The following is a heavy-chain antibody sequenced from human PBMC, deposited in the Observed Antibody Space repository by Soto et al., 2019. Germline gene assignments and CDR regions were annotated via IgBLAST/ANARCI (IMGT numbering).Heavy chain of an antibody. V-gene: IGHV3-23*01. CDR3: ATASYYVSRRSPIFFDF. CDR1: GFTFSSYA. D-gene: IGHD3-10*02. Sequence: PGGSLRLSCAASGFTFSSYAMNWVRQAPGKGLEWVSAISGSGGSTYYADSVKGRFTISRDNSKNTLYLQMNSLRAEDTAVYYCATASYYVSRRSPIFFDFWGRRILVTVFS. J-gene: IGHJ4*02. CDR2: ISGSGGST.